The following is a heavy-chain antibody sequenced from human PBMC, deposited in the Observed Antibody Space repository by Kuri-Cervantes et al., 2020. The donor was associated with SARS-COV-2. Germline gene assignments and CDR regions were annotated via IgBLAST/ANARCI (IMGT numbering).Heavy chain of an antibody. CDR3: VRSLRLSLATPGAAAPYFFDS. CDR1: GFTFSSYA. V-gene: IGHV3-23*01. CDR2: ISGSGGST. Sequence: ETLSLTCAASGFTFSSYAMSWVRQAPGKGLEWVSAISGSGGSTYYADSVKGRFTISRDNAKNSLYLQMKSLRAEDTAFYYCVRSLRLSLATPGAAAPYFFDSWGQGTLVTVSS. J-gene: IGHJ4*02. D-gene: IGHD6-25*01.